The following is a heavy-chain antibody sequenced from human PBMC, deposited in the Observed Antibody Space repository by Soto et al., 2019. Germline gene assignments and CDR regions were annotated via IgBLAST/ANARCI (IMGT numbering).Heavy chain of an antibody. Sequence: QVQLQQWGAGLLKPSETLSLTCAVYGGSFSGYYWSWIRQPPGKGLEWIGEINHSGSTNYNPSLRVRSTIPVDTSMNQFSRNCSFVTAADPAVYYCRRGFLRGGNWSAPWARGTVVTVSS. V-gene: IGHV4-34*01. CDR1: GGSFSGYY. D-gene: IGHD3-10*01. CDR3: RRGFLRGGNWSAP. J-gene: IGHJ5*02. CDR2: INHSGST.